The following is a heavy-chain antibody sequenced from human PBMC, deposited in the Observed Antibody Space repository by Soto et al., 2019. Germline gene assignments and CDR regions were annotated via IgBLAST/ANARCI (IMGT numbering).Heavy chain of an antibody. V-gene: IGHV3-33*01. CDR3: ARGFEGVWGIRGLDY. J-gene: IGHJ4*02. CDR2: IWNDGVNE. Sequence: QVQLVESGGGVVQPGRSLRLSCAASGFSFNSHAMHWVRQAPGKGLEWVALIWNDGVNEFYAESVKGRFTISRDNSKNTLYLQMESLRAEDTAVYYCARGFEGVWGIRGLDYWGQGTLVTVSS. D-gene: IGHD3-16*01. CDR1: GFSFNSHA.